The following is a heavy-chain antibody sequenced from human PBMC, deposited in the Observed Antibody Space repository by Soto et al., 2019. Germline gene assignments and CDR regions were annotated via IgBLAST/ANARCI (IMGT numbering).Heavy chain of an antibody. Sequence: ASVKVSCKASGFTFTSYGISWVRQAPGQGLEWMGWISAYNGNTNYAQKLQGRVTMTTDTSTSTAYMELRSLRSEDTAVYYCASRYYDFWSGYPSYGRPYYYYGMDVWGQGTTVTVSS. CDR3: ASRYYDFWSGYPSYGRPYYYYGMDV. D-gene: IGHD3-3*01. CDR1: GFTFTSYG. J-gene: IGHJ6*02. V-gene: IGHV1-18*01. CDR2: ISAYNGNT.